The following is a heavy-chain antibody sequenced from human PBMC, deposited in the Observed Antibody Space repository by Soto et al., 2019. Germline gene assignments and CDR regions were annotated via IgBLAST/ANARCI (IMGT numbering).Heavy chain of an antibody. Sequence: QVQLVQSGPEVKKPGASVKVYCKTSGYTFTSYGIAWVRQAPGQGLEWMGWISTSKGNTNYAQKFQGRVTMTTDTSTSTAYRERRTLRSDDTAFYYCATRSPAFDFWGQGTLVTVSS. CDR1: GYTFTSYG. V-gene: IGHV1-18*01. J-gene: IGHJ4*02. CDR2: ISTSKGNT. CDR3: ATRSPAFDF.